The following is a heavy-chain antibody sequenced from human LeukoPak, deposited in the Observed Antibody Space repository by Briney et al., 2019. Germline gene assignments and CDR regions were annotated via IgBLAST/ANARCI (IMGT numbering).Heavy chain of an antibody. D-gene: IGHD5-12*01. CDR2: IYHTGNT. CDR3: ARRDIVATAGDY. Sequence: PSETLSLTCAVSGYSISTAYYWGWIRQPPGKGLEWMGSIYHTGNTYYNPSLRSRVTISVDTSKNHFSLKLSSVTAADTAVYYCARRDIVATAGDYWGQGTLVTVSS. CDR1: GYSISTAYY. J-gene: IGHJ4*02. V-gene: IGHV4-38-2*01.